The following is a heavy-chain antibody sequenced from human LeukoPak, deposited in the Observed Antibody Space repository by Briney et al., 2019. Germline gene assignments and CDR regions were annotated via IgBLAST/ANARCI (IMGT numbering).Heavy chain of an antibody. D-gene: IGHD3-10*01. CDR2: INSDGRST. CDR1: GFTSSSYW. Sequence: PGGSLRLSYGASGFTSSSYWIHWVRQVPGKGLVWFSGINSDGRSTIYVDSVKGRFIISRDYAKNTVYLQMNSMRAEDTAVYYCARGLRGGFDPWGQGTLVTVSS. CDR3: ARGLRGGFDP. V-gene: IGHV3-74*01. J-gene: IGHJ5*02.